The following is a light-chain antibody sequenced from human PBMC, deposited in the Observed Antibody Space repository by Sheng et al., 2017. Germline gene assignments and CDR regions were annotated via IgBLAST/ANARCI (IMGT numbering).Light chain of an antibody. V-gene: IGKV3-11*01. CDR2: DAS. J-gene: IGKJ2*01. CDR3: QQRSDWPPT. Sequence: EIVLTQSPATLSLSPGERATLSCRASQSVSSYLAWYQRKPGQAPRLLIYDASNRATDIPARFSGSGSGTDFTLTITSLEAEDFAVYFCQQRSDWPPTFGQGT. CDR1: QSVSSY.